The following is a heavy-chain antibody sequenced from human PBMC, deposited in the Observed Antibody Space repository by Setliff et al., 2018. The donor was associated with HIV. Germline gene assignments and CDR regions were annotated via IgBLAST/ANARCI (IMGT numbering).Heavy chain of an antibody. Sequence: ASVKVSCNVSGYSLTDLSIHWGRQAPGKGLEWMGGFDPEDGETVYAQKLQDRVTMTEDTSTDTAYMELSSLRSEDTAMYYCATIRAYYYDSSGQEYFQYWGHGTLVTVSS. D-gene: IGHD3-22*01. CDR1: GYSLTDLS. J-gene: IGHJ1*01. V-gene: IGHV1-24*01. CDR2: FDPEDGET. CDR3: ATIRAYYYDSSGQEYFQY.